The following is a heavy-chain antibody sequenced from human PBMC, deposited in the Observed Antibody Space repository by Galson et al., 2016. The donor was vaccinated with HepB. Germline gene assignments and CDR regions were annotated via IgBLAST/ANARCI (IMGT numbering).Heavy chain of an antibody. CDR2: INPDSGVT. D-gene: IGHD3-10*01. V-gene: IGHV1-2*02. CDR3: ARSPSMIRGVILDS. Sequence: SVKVSCKASGYTFTGYYMHWVRQAPGQGLEWMGWINPDSGVTSYAQKFQGRVTMTRDTSISTVYMELSRLKSDDTAMYYCARSPSMIRGVILDSWGQGTLVTVSS. J-gene: IGHJ4*02. CDR1: GYTFTGYY.